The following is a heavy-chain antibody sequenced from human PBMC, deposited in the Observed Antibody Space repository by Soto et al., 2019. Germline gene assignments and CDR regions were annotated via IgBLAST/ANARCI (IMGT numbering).Heavy chain of an antibody. J-gene: IGHJ4*02. CDR2: VYWDDSK. Sequence: QITLNESGPTLVKHTQTLTLTCTFSGFSLSTRDVGVGWIRQPPGEDLEWLGVVYWDDSKTYSPSLESRLTITKDTSKNQVVLRMTKMDPVDTATYYCTHCRGGVASFWGQGTLVTVSS. D-gene: IGHD2-2*01. V-gene: IGHV2-5*02. CDR1: GFSLSTRDVG. CDR3: THCRGGVASF.